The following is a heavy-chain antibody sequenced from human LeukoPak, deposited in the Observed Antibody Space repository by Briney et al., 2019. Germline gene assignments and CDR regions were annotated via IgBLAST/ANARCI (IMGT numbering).Heavy chain of an antibody. V-gene: IGHV3-15*01. Sequence: SGGPLRLLCAVSGVTVSITDKRGPPPAPGKEREWVARLKSNAHGRTTDYAAAVKDRFSISRDDSKTTLYLQMDSLRTEDTAVYYCATHGGFDKSYYFYFDFWGPGTLVTVSS. J-gene: IGHJ4*02. CDR3: ATHGGFDKSYYFYFDF. CDR1: GVTVSITD. CDR2: LKSNAHGRTT. D-gene: IGHD3-10*01.